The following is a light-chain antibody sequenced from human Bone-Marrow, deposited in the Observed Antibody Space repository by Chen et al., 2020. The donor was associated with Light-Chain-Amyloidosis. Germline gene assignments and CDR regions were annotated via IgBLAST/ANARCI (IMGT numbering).Light chain of an antibody. Sequence: QSVLTQPPSVSEAPRHRVTISCSGSSSNIGSNPVNWYQHLPGQAPKLLLYYDDLVSSGVSDRFSGSKSGASASLAISGLQSEDEADYYCAVWDDDFNTPVFGGGTKLTVL. CDR2: YDD. CDR1: SSNIGSNP. CDR3: AVWDDDFNTPV. J-gene: IGLJ3*02. V-gene: IGLV1-36*01.